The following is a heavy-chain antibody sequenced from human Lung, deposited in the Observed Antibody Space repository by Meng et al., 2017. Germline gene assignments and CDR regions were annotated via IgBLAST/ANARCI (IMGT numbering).Heavy chain of an antibody. CDR2: ISVYNVNT. V-gene: IGHV1-18*04. CDR1: GYPFTNYG. Sequence: QVHLVPSGAEVRAPGASVKFSCKASGYPFTNYGISWVRQAPGQGLEWMGWISVYNVNTNYAQKFQGRVTMTTDTSTSTTYMELRSLRSDDTGVYYCARSPYSSGWPNFDSWGQGTLVTVSS. CDR3: ARSPYSSGWPNFDS. J-gene: IGHJ4*02. D-gene: IGHD6-19*01.